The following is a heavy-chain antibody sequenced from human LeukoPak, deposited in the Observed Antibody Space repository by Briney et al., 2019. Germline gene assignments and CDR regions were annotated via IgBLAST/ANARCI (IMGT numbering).Heavy chain of an antibody. J-gene: IGHJ5*02. CDR1: GYTFTSYD. CDR2: MNPNSGNT. Sequence: GASVKVSCKASGYTFTSYDINWVRQATGQGLEWMGWMNPNSGNTGYAQKFQGRVTTTRNTSISTAHMELSSLRSEDTAVYYCARRLLGGSSRQNWFDPWGQGTLVTVSS. D-gene: IGHD6-13*01. V-gene: IGHV1-8*01. CDR3: ARRLLGGSSRQNWFDP.